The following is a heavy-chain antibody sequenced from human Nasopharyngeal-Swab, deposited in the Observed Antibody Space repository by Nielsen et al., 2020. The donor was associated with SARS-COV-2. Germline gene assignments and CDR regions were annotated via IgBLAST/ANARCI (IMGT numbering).Heavy chain of an antibody. CDR3: AKTQEFGVAHGMDV. J-gene: IGHJ6*02. V-gene: IGHV3-23*01. D-gene: IGHD3-3*01. CDR2: ISGSGGST. CDR1: GFTFSSYG. Sequence: GGSLRLSCAASGFTFSSYGMHWVRQAPGKGLEWVSAISGSGGSTYYADSVKGRFTISRDNSKNTLYLQMNSLRAEDTAVYYCAKTQEFGVAHGMDVWGQGTTVTVSS.